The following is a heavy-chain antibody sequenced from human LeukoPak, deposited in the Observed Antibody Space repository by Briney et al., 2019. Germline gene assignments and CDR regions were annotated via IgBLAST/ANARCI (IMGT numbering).Heavy chain of an antibody. Sequence: GGSLRLSCVASGFKFNAYAMNWVRQAPGRGLEWVSSITSSSSHIYYADSTKGRFTISRDNAKNSVFPQMSSLRVDDTAVYFCVRPYTIADQFDYWGQGALVTVSS. CDR1: GFKFNAYA. CDR2: ITSSSSHI. D-gene: IGHD2-2*01. CDR3: VRPYTIADQFDY. J-gene: IGHJ4*02. V-gene: IGHV3-21*01.